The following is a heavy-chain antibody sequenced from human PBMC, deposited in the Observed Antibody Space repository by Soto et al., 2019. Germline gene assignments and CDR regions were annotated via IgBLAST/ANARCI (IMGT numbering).Heavy chain of an antibody. Sequence: EVQLVESGGGLVQPGGSLRLSCTASGFIFDDYTMHWVRQAPGKGLEWVSHCNWDSRNVGYADSVKGRFSISRDNAKSSLYLQMNSLTPEDTAIYYCTKNMEIFAYSVSRPYEHWGRGTLVAVSS. J-gene: IGHJ4*02. CDR2: CNWDSRNV. V-gene: IGHV3-9*01. D-gene: IGHD4-4*01. CDR1: GFIFDDYT. CDR3: TKNMEIFAYSVSRPYEH.